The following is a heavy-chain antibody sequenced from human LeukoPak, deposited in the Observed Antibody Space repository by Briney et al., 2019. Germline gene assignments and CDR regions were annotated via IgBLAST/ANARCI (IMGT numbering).Heavy chain of an antibody. Sequence: ASVKVSCKASGGTFSSYAISWVRQAPGQGLEWMGWISAYNGNTNYAQKLQGRVTMTTDTSTSTAYMELRSLRSDDTAVYYCARAIYCSSTSCYNEYYYYYYGMDVWGQGTTVTVSS. V-gene: IGHV1-18*01. CDR1: GGTFSSYA. CDR2: ISAYNGNT. J-gene: IGHJ6*02. CDR3: ARAIYCSSTSCYNEYYYYYYGMDV. D-gene: IGHD2-2*02.